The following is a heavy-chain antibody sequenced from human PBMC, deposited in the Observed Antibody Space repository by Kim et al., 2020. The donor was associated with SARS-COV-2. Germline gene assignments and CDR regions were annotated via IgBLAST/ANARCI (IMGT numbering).Heavy chain of an antibody. D-gene: IGHD2-2*01. CDR3: ARHRGDIVVVPAARNPNWFDP. J-gene: IGHJ5*02. CDR2: IYYSGST. CDR1: GGSISSSSYY. V-gene: IGHV4-39*01. Sequence: SETLSLTCTVSGGSISSSSYYWGWIRQPPGKGLEWIGSIYYSGSTYYNPSLKSRVTISVDTSKNQFSLKLSSVTAADTAVYYCARHRGDIVVVPAARNPNWFDPWGQGTLVTVSS.